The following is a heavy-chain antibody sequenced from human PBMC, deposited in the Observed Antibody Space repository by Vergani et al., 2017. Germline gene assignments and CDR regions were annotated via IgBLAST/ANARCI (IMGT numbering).Heavy chain of an antibody. V-gene: IGHV1-2*02. Sequence: QVQLVQSGAEVKKPGASVKVSCKASGYTFTDYYMHWVRQAPGQGLEWMGWINPDSGNTNYAQKFQGRVTMTRDTSISTAYMELSRLRSDDTAVYYCARGPTTYYYDSSGPYYFDYWGQGTLVTVSS. J-gene: IGHJ4*02. CDR1: GYTFTDYY. CDR3: ARGPTTYYYDSSGPYYFDY. CDR2: INPDSGNT. D-gene: IGHD3-22*01.